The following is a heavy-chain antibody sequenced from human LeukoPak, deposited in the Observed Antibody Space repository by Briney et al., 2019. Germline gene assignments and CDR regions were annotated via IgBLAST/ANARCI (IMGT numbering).Heavy chain of an antibody. D-gene: IGHD6-25*01. V-gene: IGHV3-21*01. CDR1: GFTFSSYS. CDR3: AKDLGAASPEPYYFDY. Sequence: NPGGSLRLSCAASGFTFSSYSMNWVRQAPGKGLEWVSSISSSSSYIYYADSVKGRFTISRDNAKNSLYLQMNSLRAEDAAVYYCAKDLGAASPEPYYFDYWGQGTLVTVSS. CDR2: ISSSSSYI. J-gene: IGHJ4*02.